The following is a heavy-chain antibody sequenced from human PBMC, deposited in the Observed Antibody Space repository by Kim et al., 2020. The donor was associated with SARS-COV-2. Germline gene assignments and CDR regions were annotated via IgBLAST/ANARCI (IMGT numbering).Heavy chain of an antibody. Sequence: QKFQGRVTITRDTSASTAYMELSSLRSEDTAVYYCARGGLWFGELSHFDYWGQGTLVTVSS. J-gene: IGHJ4*02. D-gene: IGHD3-10*01. CDR3: ARGGLWFGELSHFDY. V-gene: IGHV1-3*01.